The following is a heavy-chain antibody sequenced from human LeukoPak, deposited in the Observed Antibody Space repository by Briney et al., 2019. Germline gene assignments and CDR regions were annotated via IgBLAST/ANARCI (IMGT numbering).Heavy chain of an antibody. D-gene: IGHD5-18*01. CDR1: GGSISSYY. CDR2: IYYSGST. Sequence: SETLSPTCTVSGGSISSYYWSWIRQPPGKGLEWIGYIYYSGSTNYNPSLKSRVTISVDTSKNQFSLKLSSVTAADTAVYYCARHSQYNAFDIWGQGTMVTASS. V-gene: IGHV4-59*01. CDR3: ARHSQYNAFDI. J-gene: IGHJ3*02.